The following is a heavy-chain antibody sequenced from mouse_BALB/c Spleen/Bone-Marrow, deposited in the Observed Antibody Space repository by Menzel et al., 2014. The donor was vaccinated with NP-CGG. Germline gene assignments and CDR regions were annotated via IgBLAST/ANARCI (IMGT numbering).Heavy chain of an antibody. CDR3: DRGGHDFSLDY. CDR1: GYTFTDNW. CDR2: IDTSDSYT. J-gene: IGHJ4*01. D-gene: IGHD2-4*01. Sequence: VQLQQSGAELGMPGASVKMSCKASGYTFTDNWIYWVKQRPGQGLERIGAIDTSDSYTNYNQKFMGKASLTVDASSSTDYMQVRSLTSDASAVACCDRGGHDFSLDYWGQGTSVTVSS. V-gene: IGHV1-69*01.